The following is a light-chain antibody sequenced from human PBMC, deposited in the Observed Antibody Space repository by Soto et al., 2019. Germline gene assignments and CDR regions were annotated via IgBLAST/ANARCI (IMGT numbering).Light chain of an antibody. CDR3: QQANAFPLT. CDR1: QGVSTW. CDR2: AAS. J-gene: IGKJ4*01. Sequence: DLQMTQSPSSVSASVGDRVTISCRASQGVSTWLAWYQQKPGKAPKLLIYAASGLQSGVPSRFSGSGSGTDFTLTISSLEPEDVATYFCQQANAFPLTFGGGTRVEIK. V-gene: IGKV1D-12*01.